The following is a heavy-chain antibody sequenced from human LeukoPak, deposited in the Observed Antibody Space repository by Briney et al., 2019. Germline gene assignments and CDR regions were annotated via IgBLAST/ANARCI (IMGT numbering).Heavy chain of an antibody. V-gene: IGHV3-30*03. CDR3: ARDLEQLVPQESSAFDY. J-gene: IGHJ4*02. CDR1: GFTFSSYG. D-gene: IGHD6-6*01. Sequence: PGRSLRLSCAASGFTFSSYGMHWVRQAPGKGLEWVAVISYDGSNKYYADSVKGRFTISRDNSKNTLYLQMNSLRAEDTAVYYCARDLEQLVPQESSAFDYWGQGTLVTVSS. CDR2: ISYDGSNK.